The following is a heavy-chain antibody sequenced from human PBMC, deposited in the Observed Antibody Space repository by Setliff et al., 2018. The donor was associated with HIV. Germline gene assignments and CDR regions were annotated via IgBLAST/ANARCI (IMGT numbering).Heavy chain of an antibody. J-gene: IGHJ4*02. D-gene: IGHD1-26*01. Sequence: LRLSCAASGFTFSRYAMSWVRQAPGKGLEWVAVMSTGGGIKICADSVKGRFTISRDNSRNTLFLQMNNLRPEDTATYYCVRDPIEGSPDYFDYWGQGALVTVSS. CDR3: VRDPIEGSPDYFDY. CDR1: GFTFSRYA. CDR2: MSTGGGIK. V-gene: IGHV3-30*03.